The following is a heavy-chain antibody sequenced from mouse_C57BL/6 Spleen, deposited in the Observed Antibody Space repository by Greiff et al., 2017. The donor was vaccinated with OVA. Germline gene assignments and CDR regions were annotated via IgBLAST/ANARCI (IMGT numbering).Heavy chain of an antibody. CDR2: INYDGSST. J-gene: IGHJ4*01. D-gene: IGHD2-5*01. V-gene: IGHV5-16*01. CDR3: ARGDYSNYYYAMDY. CDR1: GFTFSDYY. Sequence: EVKLMESEGGLVQPGSSMKLSCTASGFTFSDYYMAWVRQVPETGLEWVANINYDGSSTYYLDSLKSRFIISRDNAKNILYLQMSSLKSEDTATYYCARGDYSNYYYAMDYWGQGTSVTVSS.